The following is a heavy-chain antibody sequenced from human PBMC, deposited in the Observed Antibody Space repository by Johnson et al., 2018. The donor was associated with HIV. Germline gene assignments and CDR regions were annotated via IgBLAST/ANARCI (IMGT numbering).Heavy chain of an antibody. J-gene: IGHJ3*02. D-gene: IGHD7-27*01. Sequence: QVQLVESGGGLVQPGRSLRLSCTTSGFIFGDYAMHWVRQAPGKGLEWVAVIWYDGTNKYYADSVKGRFSISRDNSKNTLYLQMNSLGAEDTAVYYCAKDRVLGNQDDAFDMWGQGTMVTVSS. CDR2: IWYDGTNK. CDR1: GFIFGDYA. CDR3: AKDRVLGNQDDAFDM. V-gene: IGHV3-33*06.